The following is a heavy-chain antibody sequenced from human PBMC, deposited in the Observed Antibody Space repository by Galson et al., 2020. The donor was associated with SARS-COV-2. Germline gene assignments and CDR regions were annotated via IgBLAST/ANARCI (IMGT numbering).Heavy chain of an antibody. CDR2: IDRSGGGT. CDR3: AKDPGYSYGTYFDF. J-gene: IGHJ4*02. D-gene: IGHD5-18*01. CDR1: GFTFSNYD. Sequence: GESLKISCAASGFTFSNYDMSWVRQAPVKGLEWVSTIDRSGGGTFYVDSVKGRFTVSRDNSKNTLSLQMTSLGADDTALYYCAKDPGYSYGTYFDFWGQGTLVTVSS. V-gene: IGHV3-23*01.